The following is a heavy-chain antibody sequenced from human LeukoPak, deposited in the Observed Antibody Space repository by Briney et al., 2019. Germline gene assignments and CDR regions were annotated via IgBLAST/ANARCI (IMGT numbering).Heavy chain of an antibody. CDR3: AKNIVVVPAADSYHYYHYGMDV. Sequence: GGSLRLSCAASGFTFSSYGMHWVRQAPGKGLEWVAVISYDGSNKYYADSVKGRFTISRDNSKNTLYLQMNSLRAEDTAVYYCAKNIVVVPAADSYHYYHYGMDVWGQGTTVTVSS. J-gene: IGHJ6*02. CDR2: ISYDGSNK. V-gene: IGHV3-30*18. D-gene: IGHD2-2*01. CDR1: GFTFSSYG.